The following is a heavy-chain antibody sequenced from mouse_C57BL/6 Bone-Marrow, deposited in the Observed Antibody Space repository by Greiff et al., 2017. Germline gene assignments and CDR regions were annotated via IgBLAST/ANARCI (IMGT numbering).Heavy chain of an antibody. D-gene: IGHD2-5*01. J-gene: IGHJ3*01. CDR3: ARPYYSNYGFAY. V-gene: IGHV1-54*01. CDR1: GYAFTNYL. Sequence: QVQLQQSGAELVRPGTSVKVSCKASGYAFTNYLIEWVKQRPGQGLEWIGVINPGSGDTNYNGKFKGKATLTADKSSSTAYMQLSSLTSEDSAVYFCARPYYSNYGFAYWGQGTLVTVSA. CDR2: INPGSGDT.